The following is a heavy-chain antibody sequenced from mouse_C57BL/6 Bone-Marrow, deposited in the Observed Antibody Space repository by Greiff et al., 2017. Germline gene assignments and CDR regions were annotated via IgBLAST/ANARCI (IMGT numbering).Heavy chain of an antibody. J-gene: IGHJ2*01. V-gene: IGHV1-26*01. CDR2: INPNNGGT. D-gene: IGHD2-1*01. Sequence: EVQLQQSGPELVKPGASVKISCKASGYTFTDYYLNWVKQSHGKSLEWIGDINPNNGGTSYNQKFKGKATLTVDKSSSTAYMELRSLTSEDSAVYYCARRNYGNYVDYWGQGTTLTVSS. CDR1: GYTFTDYY. CDR3: ARRNYGNYVDY.